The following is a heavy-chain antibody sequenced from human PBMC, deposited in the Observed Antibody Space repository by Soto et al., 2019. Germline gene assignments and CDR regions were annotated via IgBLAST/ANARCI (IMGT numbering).Heavy chain of an antibody. CDR2: IYHSGST. CDR3: ARARLPNWFDP. Sequence: QLQLQESGSGLVKPSQTLSLTCAVSGGSISSGGYSWSWIRQPPGKGLEWIGYIYHSGSTYYNPSLKSRVTLSVDRSKNQFSLKLSSVTAADPAVYYCARARLPNWFDPWGQGTLVTVSS. D-gene: IGHD3-16*01. J-gene: IGHJ5*02. V-gene: IGHV4-30-2*01. CDR1: GGSISSGGYS.